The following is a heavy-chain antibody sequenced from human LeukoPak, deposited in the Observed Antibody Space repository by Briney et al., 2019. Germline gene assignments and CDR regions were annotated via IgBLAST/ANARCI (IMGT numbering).Heavy chain of an antibody. CDR1: GFTFSSYA. CDR3: ARDGLYFDY. Sequence: GGSLRLSCAASGFTFSSYAMHWVRQAPGKGLEWVSYITSGSSTIYYADSVKGRFTISRDNAKNSLYLQMNSLRADDTAVYYCARDGLYFDYWGQGTLVTVSS. CDR2: ITSGSSTI. V-gene: IGHV3-48*01. J-gene: IGHJ4*02.